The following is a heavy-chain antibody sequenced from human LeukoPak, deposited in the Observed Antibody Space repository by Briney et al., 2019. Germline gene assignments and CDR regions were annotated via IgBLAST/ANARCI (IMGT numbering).Heavy chain of an antibody. CDR2: ISGSGGST. D-gene: IGHD3-10*01. J-gene: IGHJ6*02. Sequence: PGGSLRLSCAASGFTFSSYAMSWVRQAPGKGLEWVSAISGSGGSTYYADSVKGRFTISRDNSKNTLYLQMNSLRAEDTAVYYCAKSAGLWFGNYYYYGMDVWGQGTTVTVSS. CDR1: GFTFSSYA. CDR3: AKSAGLWFGNYYYYGMDV. V-gene: IGHV3-23*01.